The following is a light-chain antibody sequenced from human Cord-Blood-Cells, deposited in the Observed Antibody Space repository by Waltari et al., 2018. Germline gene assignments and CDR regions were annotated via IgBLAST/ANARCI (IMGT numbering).Light chain of an antibody. Sequence: EIVLTQSPGTLSFSPGEQATPSSRASQSVSSSYLAWYQQKPGQAPRLLIYGASSRATGIPDRFSGSGSGTDFTLTISRLEPEDFAVYYCQQYGSSPFTFGPGTKVDIK. V-gene: IGKV3-20*01. CDR1: QSVSSSY. CDR2: GAS. J-gene: IGKJ3*01. CDR3: QQYGSSPFT.